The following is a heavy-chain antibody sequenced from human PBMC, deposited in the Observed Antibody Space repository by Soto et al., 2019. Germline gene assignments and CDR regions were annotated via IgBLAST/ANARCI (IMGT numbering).Heavy chain of an antibody. CDR2: IHHSGRT. V-gene: IGHV4-4*02. CDR1: GDSISSDKW. J-gene: IGHJ4*02. D-gene: IGHD2-21*02. Sequence: QVQLQESGPGLVKPSGTLSLTCAVSGDSISSDKWWSWVRQPPGKGLEWIGEIHHSGRTNYNPSLKSRVTILVEKSKNQVSLELSSMTAADTAVYDCARGGDWQFDSWGQGTLVPVSS. CDR3: ARGGDWQFDS.